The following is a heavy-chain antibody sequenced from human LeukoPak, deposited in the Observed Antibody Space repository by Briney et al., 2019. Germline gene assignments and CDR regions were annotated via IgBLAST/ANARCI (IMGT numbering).Heavy chain of an antibody. CDR2: IYSGGST. Sequence: GALRLSCAASGFTVSSNYMSWVRQAPGKGLEWVSVIYSGGSTYYADSVKGRFTISRDNSKNTLYLQMNSLRAEDTAVYYCARDLSPSYYDSSGYLDYWGQGTLVTVSS. V-gene: IGHV3-66*01. J-gene: IGHJ4*02. CDR3: ARDLSPSYYDSSGYLDY. D-gene: IGHD3-22*01. CDR1: GFTVSSNY.